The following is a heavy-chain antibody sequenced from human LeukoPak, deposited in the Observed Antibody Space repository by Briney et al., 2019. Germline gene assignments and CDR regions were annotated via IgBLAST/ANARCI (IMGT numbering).Heavy chain of an antibody. CDR1: GFTFTSST. Sequence: SVKVSCKASGFTFTSSTIQWVRQARGQRLEWIGWIVVGSGNTNYAQRFQEGVIITRDMSTTTVYMELSSLRSEDTAVYYCAGTPWFGELTLDYWGQGTLVTVSS. CDR3: AGTPWFGELTLDY. CDR2: IVVGSGNT. V-gene: IGHV1-58*02. J-gene: IGHJ4*02. D-gene: IGHD3-10*01.